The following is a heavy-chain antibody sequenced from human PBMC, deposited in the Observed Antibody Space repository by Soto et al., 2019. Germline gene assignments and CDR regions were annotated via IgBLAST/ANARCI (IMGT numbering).Heavy chain of an antibody. Sequence: QVQLQEMGPGLVRPSQTLTITCTVSGDSVNSAYWSWIRQLPGKGLEWMGNIHHTGRTFHNPSLKSRVAISIDTSKPLFSLKMRSITAADTAVYYCARTDAYNSSFFDSWGQGTVVTVSS. V-gene: IGHV4-31*03. CDR3: ARTDAYNSSFFDS. CDR2: IHHTGRT. CDR1: GDSVNSAY. J-gene: IGHJ4*02. D-gene: IGHD6-6*01.